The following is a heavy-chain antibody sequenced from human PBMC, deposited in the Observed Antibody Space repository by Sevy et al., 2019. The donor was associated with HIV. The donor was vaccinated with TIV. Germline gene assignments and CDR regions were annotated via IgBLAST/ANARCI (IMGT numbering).Heavy chain of an antibody. Sequence: GGSLRLSCAASGLTFSDYYMSWIRQAPGKGLEWVSHISSSGSTIYYADSVKGRFTISRDNAKNSLYLQMNSLGAEDTAVYYCAREIRPRTTVVTPGYFDYWGQGTLVSVSS. D-gene: IGHD4-17*01. CDR2: ISSSGSTI. CDR1: GLTFSDYY. CDR3: AREIRPRTTVVTPGYFDY. V-gene: IGHV3-11*01. J-gene: IGHJ4*02.